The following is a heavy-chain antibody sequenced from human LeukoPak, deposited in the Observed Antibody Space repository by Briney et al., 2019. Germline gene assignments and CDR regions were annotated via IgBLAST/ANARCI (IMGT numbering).Heavy chain of an antibody. CDR2: IYPGDSDI. CDR3: ASQKTRATGSYYYYYMDV. V-gene: IGHV5-51*01. D-gene: IGHD3-10*01. Sequence: GESLKISCKGSGYTSSDYWIGWVRRLPGKGLKWMGIIYPGDSDIRYSPSFQGQVTISADKSITTAYLQWSSLKASDTAMYYCASQKTRATGSYYYYYMDVWGKGTTVTVSS. CDR1: GYTSSDYW. J-gene: IGHJ6*03.